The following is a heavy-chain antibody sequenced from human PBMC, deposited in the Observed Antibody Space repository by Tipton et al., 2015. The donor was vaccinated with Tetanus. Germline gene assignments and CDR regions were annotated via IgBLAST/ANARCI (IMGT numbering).Heavy chain of an antibody. J-gene: IGHJ4*02. V-gene: IGHV4-34*01. CDR1: GGSFSNYY. D-gene: IGHD2-2*01. CDR3: AEGRRFCSSNSCHEYYFDS. Sequence: TLSLTCAVYGGSFSNYYWSWIRQPPGKGLEWIGEVHPSGSTSYNPSLKSRVTISVDTSKNHFSLRLSSVTAAETAVYYCAEGRRFCSSNSCHEYYFDSWGRGTLVTVSS. CDR2: VHPSGST.